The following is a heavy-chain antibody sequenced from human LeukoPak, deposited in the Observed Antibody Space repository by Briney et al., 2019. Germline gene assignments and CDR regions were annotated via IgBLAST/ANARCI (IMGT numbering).Heavy chain of an antibody. D-gene: IGHD3-10*01. CDR2: IYYSGST. V-gene: IGHV4-30-4*01. Sequence: PSETLSLTCTVSGGSISSGDYYWSWIRQPPGKGLEWIGYIYYSGSTYYNPSLKSRVTISVNTSKNQFSLKLSSVTAADTAVYYCARFFEDYYGSGSSDPNYAFDIWGQGTMVTVSS. CDR1: GGSISSGDYY. CDR3: ARFFEDYYGSGSSDPNYAFDI. J-gene: IGHJ3*02.